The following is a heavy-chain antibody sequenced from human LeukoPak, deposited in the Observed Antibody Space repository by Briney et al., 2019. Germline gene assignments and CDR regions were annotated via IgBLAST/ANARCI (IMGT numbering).Heavy chain of an antibody. J-gene: IGHJ4*02. CDR3: AWDRRWPQTIFDY. D-gene: IGHD4-23*01. CDR1: GGSISSGGYY. Sequence: PSETLSLTCTVSGGSISSGGYYWSWIRQHPGKGLEWIGYIYYSGSTYYNPSLKSRVTISVDTSKNQFSLKLSSVTAADTAVYYCAWDRRWPQTIFDYWGQGTLVTVSS. CDR2: IYYSGST. V-gene: IGHV4-31*03.